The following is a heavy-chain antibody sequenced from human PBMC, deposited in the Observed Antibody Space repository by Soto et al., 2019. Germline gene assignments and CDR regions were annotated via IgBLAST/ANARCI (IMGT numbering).Heavy chain of an antibody. V-gene: IGHV1-18*01. CDR1: GYTFTSYC. D-gene: IGHD2-15*01. J-gene: IGHJ6*02. CDR3: ARVRVSGYCSGGSCFRASFYYYGMDV. CDR2: ISAYNGNT. Sequence: ASVKVSCKASGYTFTSYCISWVRQAPGQGLEWMGWISAYNGNTNYAQKLQGRVTMTTDTSTSTAYMELRSLRSDDTAVYYCARVRVSGYCSGGSCFRASFYYYGMDVWGQGTTVTVSS.